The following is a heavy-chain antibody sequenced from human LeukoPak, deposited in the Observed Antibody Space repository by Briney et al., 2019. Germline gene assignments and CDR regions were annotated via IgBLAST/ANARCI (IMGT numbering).Heavy chain of an antibody. Sequence: GGSLRLSCAASGFTFSSYWMSWVRQAPGKGLEWVANIKQDGSEKYYVDSVKGRFTISRDNAKNSLYLQMNSLRAEDMAVYYCARVDTPRLPWLRAYYFDYWGQGTLVTVSS. CDR3: ARVDTPRLPWLRAYYFDY. CDR2: IKQDGSEK. V-gene: IGHV3-7*03. CDR1: GFTFSSYW. J-gene: IGHJ4*02. D-gene: IGHD5-12*01.